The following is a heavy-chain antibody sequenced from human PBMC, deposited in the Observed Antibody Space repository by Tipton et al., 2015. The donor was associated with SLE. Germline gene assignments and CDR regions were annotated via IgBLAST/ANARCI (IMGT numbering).Heavy chain of an antibody. D-gene: IGHD5-18*01. CDR1: DGSISDYY. CDR2: IYASGST. J-gene: IGHJ4*02. Sequence: GLVKPSETLSLTCTVSDGSISDYYWTWIRQPAGEGLEWIGRIYASGSTNYNPSLKSRVTISVDTSKNQFSLKLSSVTAADTAVYYCARHVYNYGPYYFDYWGQGTLVTVSS. V-gene: IGHV4-4*07. CDR3: ARHVYNYGPYYFDY.